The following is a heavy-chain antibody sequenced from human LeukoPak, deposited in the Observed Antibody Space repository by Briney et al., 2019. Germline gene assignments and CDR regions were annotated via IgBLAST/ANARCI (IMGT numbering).Heavy chain of an antibody. Sequence: SETLSLTCAVYGGSFSGYYWSWIRQPPGKGLEWIGGINHSGSTNYNPSLKSRVTISVDTSKNQFSLKLSSVTAADTAVYYCARGEGFRYCSSTSCPLDYWGQGTLVTVSS. V-gene: IGHV4-34*01. D-gene: IGHD2-2*01. CDR3: ARGEGFRYCSSTSCPLDY. J-gene: IGHJ4*02. CDR1: GGSFSGYY. CDR2: INHSGST.